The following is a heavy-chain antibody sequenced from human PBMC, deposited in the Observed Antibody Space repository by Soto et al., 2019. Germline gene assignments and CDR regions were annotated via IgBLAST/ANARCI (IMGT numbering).Heavy chain of an antibody. J-gene: IGHJ4*02. CDR2: ISGSGGST. Sequence: EVQLLESGGGLEQPGGSLRLSCAASGFTLSSYAMSWVRQAPGKGLEWVSGISGSGGSTYYADSVKGRFTISRDNSKNTLYLQMNSLRAEDTAVYYCAKDPLSGSYYDYWGQGTLVTVSS. CDR3: AKDPLSGSYYDY. V-gene: IGHV3-23*01. CDR1: GFTLSSYA. D-gene: IGHD1-26*01.